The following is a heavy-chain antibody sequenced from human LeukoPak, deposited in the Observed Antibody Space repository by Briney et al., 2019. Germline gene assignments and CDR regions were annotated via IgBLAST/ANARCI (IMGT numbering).Heavy chain of an antibody. CDR1: GYTFTSYY. CDR3: ARETRIAVAGTPFLRFDP. J-gene: IGHJ5*02. Sequence: ASVKVSCKASGYTFTSYYMHWVRQAPGQGLELMGIINPSGGSTSYAQQFQGRVTMTRDTSTSTVYMELSSLRSEDTAVYYCARETRIAVAGTPFLRFDPWGQGTLVTVSS. V-gene: IGHV1-46*01. D-gene: IGHD6-19*01. CDR2: INPSGGST.